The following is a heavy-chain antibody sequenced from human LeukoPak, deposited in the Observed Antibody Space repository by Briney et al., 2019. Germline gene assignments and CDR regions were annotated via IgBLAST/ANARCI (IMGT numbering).Heavy chain of an antibody. CDR3: ARDQYGSTDY. CDR2: ISSDGSNI. V-gene: IGHV3-74*01. CDR1: GFTFSSNW. J-gene: IGHJ4*02. D-gene: IGHD3-10*01. Sequence: GSLRLSFTASGFTFSSNWMHWVRPAPGKGLGGGSHISSDGSNIRYADSVKGGFTISRDNAKNTLYLQRNSLRTEDTAVNCCARDQYGSTDYWGQGAMVTVSS.